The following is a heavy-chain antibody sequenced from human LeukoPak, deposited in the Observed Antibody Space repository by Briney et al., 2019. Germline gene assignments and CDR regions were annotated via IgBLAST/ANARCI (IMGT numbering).Heavy chain of an antibody. CDR3: AKSREEIRGLDAFDI. CDR2: IYYSGST. J-gene: IGHJ3*02. V-gene: IGHV4-31*03. Sequence: SETLSLTCRVSGGSVSSDDYCWNWIRQHPGKGLEWIGYIYYSGSTYYNPSLKSRVALSVDTSKNQFSLKLSSLTAADTAVYYCAKSREEIRGLDAFDIWGQGTMATVSS. CDR1: GGSVSSDDYC. D-gene: IGHD5-24*01.